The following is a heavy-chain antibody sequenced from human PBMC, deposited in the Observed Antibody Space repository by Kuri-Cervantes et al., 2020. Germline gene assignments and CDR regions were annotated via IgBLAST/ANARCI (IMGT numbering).Heavy chain of an antibody. Sequence: GGSLRLSCAASEFAFSSYWMSWVRQAPGKGLEWVDNIKQDGTEKYYVDSVKRRFTISRDNAKNSLYLQMSSLRAEDTAVYYWARGNYGNIWGSFYFDQWGQGTLVTVSS. CDR1: EFAFSSYW. CDR2: IKQDGTEK. CDR3: ARGNYGNIWGSFYFDQ. J-gene: IGHJ4*02. D-gene: IGHD3-16*01. V-gene: IGHV3-7*01.